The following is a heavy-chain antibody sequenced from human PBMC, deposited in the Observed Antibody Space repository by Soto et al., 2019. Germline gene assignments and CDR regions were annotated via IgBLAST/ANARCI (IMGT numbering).Heavy chain of an antibody. J-gene: IGHJ6*02. Sequence: GVSRMSKTTGQGLEWKGGIIPIFGTANDAQKFQGRVTITADESTSTAYMELSSLRSEDTAVYYCARVLNTSLYSGSLSYYYAMDLWGQGTTVPVSS. CDR3: ARVLNTSLYSGSLSYYYAMDL. D-gene: IGHD1-26*01. CDR1: G. V-gene: IGHV1-69*01. CDR2: IIPIFGTA.